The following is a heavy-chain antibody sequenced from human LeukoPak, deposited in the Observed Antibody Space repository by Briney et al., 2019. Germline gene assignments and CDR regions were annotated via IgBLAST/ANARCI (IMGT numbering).Heavy chain of an antibody. D-gene: IGHD4-23*01. CDR2: INHSGDT. CDR3: ARVRVTMVVTPHAFDI. V-gene: IGHV4-34*01. Sequence: PSETLSLTCAVYGGSFSRYYWSWIRQPPRKGLEWIGEINHSGDTNYNPSLKSRVTISLDTSKNQFSLKLSSVTAADTAVYYCARVRVTMVVTPHAFDIWGQGTMVTVSS. CDR1: GGSFSRYY. J-gene: IGHJ3*02.